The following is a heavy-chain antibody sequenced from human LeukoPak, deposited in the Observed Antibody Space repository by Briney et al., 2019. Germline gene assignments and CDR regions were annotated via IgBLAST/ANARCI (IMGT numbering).Heavy chain of an antibody. J-gene: IGHJ4*02. CDR1: GGSFSGYY. D-gene: IGHD3-3*01. CDR3: ARRRTYYDFWSGYGPFDY. Sequence: SETLSLTCAVYGGSFSGYYWSWIRQPPGKGLEWIGEINHSGSTNYNPSLKSRVTISVDTSKNQFSLKLSSVTAADTAVYYCARRRTYYDFWSGYGPFDYWGQGTLVTVSS. CDR2: INHSGST. V-gene: IGHV4-34*01.